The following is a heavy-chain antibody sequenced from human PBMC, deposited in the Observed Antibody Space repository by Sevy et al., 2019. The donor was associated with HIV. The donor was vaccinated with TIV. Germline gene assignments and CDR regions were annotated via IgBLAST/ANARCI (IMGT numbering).Heavy chain of an antibody. CDR2: INHSGST. J-gene: IGHJ6*02. Sequence: SETLSLTCAVYGGSFSGYYWSWIRQPPGKGLEWIGEINHSGSTNYNPSLKSRVTISVDTSKNQFSLKLSSVTAADTAVYYCASNTIAAAGYYYYYYGMDVWGQGTTVTVSS. CDR1: GGSFSGYY. V-gene: IGHV4-34*01. CDR3: ASNTIAAAGYYYYYYGMDV. D-gene: IGHD6-13*01.